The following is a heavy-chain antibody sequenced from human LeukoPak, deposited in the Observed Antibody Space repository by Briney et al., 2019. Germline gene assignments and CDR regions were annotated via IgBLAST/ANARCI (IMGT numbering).Heavy chain of an antibody. Sequence: GASVKVSFKASGGTFSSYAISWVRQAPGQGLEWMGGIIPIFGTANYAQKFQGRVTITTDESTSTAYMELSSLRSEDTAVYYCARSSSSFARFDYWGQGTLVTVSS. CDR1: GGTFSSYA. D-gene: IGHD6-6*01. CDR2: IIPIFGTA. CDR3: ARSSSSFARFDY. V-gene: IGHV1-69*05. J-gene: IGHJ4*02.